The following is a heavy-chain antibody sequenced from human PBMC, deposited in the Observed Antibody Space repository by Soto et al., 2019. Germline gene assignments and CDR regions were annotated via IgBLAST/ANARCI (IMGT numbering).Heavy chain of an antibody. CDR2: IYYSGST. Sequence: SETLSLTCTVSGGSVSSGSYYWSWIRQPPGKGLEWIGYIYYSGSTNYNPSLKSRVTISADKSSTTAYLQWSSLKASDSAVYYCATLDAVGDYYGIDVWGQGTTVTVSS. CDR1: GGSVSSGSYY. D-gene: IGHD6-19*01. V-gene: IGHV4-61*03. J-gene: IGHJ6*02. CDR3: ATLDAVGDYYGIDV.